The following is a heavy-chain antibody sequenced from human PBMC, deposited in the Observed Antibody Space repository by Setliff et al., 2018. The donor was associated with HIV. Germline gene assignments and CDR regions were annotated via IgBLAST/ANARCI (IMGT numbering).Heavy chain of an antibody. CDR3: AKTIGRYFDIFDN. CDR1: GGSISSTSYY. J-gene: IGHJ4*02. D-gene: IGHD3-9*01. CDR2: ISSSGNT. Sequence: KPSETLSLTCTVSGGSISSTSYYWGWIRQPPGTGLEWIGSISSSGNTYYNPSLKSRVTTSVDTPKNQFSLKLNSVTAADTAVYYCAKTIGRYFDIFDNWGRGTLVTVSS. V-gene: IGHV4-39*01.